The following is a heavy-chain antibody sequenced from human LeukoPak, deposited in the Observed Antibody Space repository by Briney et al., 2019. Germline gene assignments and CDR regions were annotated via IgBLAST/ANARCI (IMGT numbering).Heavy chain of an antibody. Sequence: PGGSLRLSCAASGFTFSSYAMHWVRQAPGKGLEWVAVISYDGSNKYYADSVKGRFTISRDNSKNTLYLQMNSLRAEDTAVYYCARAGGTRKDYYYGMDVWGQGTTVTVSS. V-gene: IGHV3-30-3*01. CDR3: ARAGGTRKDYYYGMDV. CDR1: GFTFSSYA. J-gene: IGHJ6*02. CDR2: ISYDGSNK. D-gene: IGHD1-7*01.